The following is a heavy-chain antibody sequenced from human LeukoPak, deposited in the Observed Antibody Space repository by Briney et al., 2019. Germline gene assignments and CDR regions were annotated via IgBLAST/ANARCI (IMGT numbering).Heavy chain of an antibody. CDR2: ISLDGSIK. V-gene: IGHV3-30-3*01. CDR3: AKDLRGWNDVY. J-gene: IGHJ4*02. CDR1: GFTFSTFA. D-gene: IGHD1-1*01. Sequence: PGGSLRLSCAASGFTFSTFAMHWVRQAPGRGLEWVALISLDGSIKYHADSVKGRLTISRDNSKNTLYLQMNSLRAEDTAVYYCAKDLRGWNDVYWGQGTLVTVSS.